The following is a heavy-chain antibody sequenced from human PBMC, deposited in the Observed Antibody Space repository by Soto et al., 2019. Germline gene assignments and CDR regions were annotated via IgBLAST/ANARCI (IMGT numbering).Heavy chain of an antibody. CDR1: GFTFSSYS. Sequence: KPGGSLRLSCAASGFTFSSYSMNWVRQAPGKGLEWVSSISSSSSYIYYADSVKGRFTISRDNAKNSLYLQMNSLRAEDTAVYYCARSSPRGSGTNFDYWGQGTLVTVSS. CDR2: ISSSSSYI. V-gene: IGHV3-21*01. J-gene: IGHJ4*02. D-gene: IGHD2-8*01. CDR3: ARSSPRGSGTNFDY.